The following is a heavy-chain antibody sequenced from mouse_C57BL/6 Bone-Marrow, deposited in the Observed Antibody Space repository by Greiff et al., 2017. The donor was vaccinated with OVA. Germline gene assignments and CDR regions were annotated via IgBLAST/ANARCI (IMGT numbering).Heavy chain of an antibody. CDR2: IYPSDSET. Sequence: QVQLQQPGAELVRPGSSVKLSCKASGYTFTSYWMDWVKQRPGQGLEWIGNIYPSDSETHYNQKFKDKATLTVDKSSSTAYMQLSSLTSEDSAVYYCARRGYSNYVGAYWGQGTLVTVSA. V-gene: IGHV1-61*01. CDR1: GYTFTSYW. J-gene: IGHJ3*01. CDR3: ARRGYSNYVGAY. D-gene: IGHD2-5*01.